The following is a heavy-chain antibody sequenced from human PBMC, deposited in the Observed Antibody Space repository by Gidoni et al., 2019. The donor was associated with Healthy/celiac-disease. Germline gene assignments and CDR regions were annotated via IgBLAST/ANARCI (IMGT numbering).Heavy chain of an antibody. D-gene: IGHD6-13*01. CDR1: GFTFSSYE. Sequence: EVQLVESGGGLVQPGGSLRLSCAASGFTFSSYEMNWVRQAPGKGLEWVSYISSSGSTIYYADSVKGRFTISRDNAKNSLYLQMNSLRAEDTAVYYCARETGDIAAAGTKYYYYYYMDVWGKGTTVTVSS. J-gene: IGHJ6*03. V-gene: IGHV3-48*03. CDR3: ARETGDIAAAGTKYYYYYYMDV. CDR2: ISSSGSTI.